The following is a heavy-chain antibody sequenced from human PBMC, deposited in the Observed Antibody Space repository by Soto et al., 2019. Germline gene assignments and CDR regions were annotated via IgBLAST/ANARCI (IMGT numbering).Heavy chain of an antibody. Sequence: QVQLVQSGAEVKKPGSSVKVSCKASGGTFSSYAISWVRQAPGQGLGWMGGIIPIFGTANYAQKFQGRVTITADESTSTSYMELSSLRSEDTAVYYCAREGEYYDFWSGYYTRGHYFDYWGQGTLVTVSS. D-gene: IGHD3-3*01. J-gene: IGHJ4*02. V-gene: IGHV1-69*01. CDR2: IIPIFGTA. CDR1: GGTFSSYA. CDR3: AREGEYYDFWSGYYTRGHYFDY.